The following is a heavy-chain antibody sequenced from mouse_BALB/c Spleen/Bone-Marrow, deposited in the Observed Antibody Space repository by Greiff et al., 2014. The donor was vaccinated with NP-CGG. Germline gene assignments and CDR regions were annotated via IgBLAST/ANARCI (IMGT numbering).Heavy chain of an antibody. CDR1: GFNIKDTY. J-gene: IGHJ2*01. CDR3: ARYYYGSSYFDH. CDR2: IDPANGNT. V-gene: IGHV14-3*02. Sequence: EVHLVESGAELVKPGASVKLSCTASGFNIKDTYMHWVKQRPEQGLESIGRIDPANGNTKYDPKFQGKATITADTSSNTAYLQLSSLTSEDTAVYYCARYYYGSSYFDHWGQGTTLTVSS. D-gene: IGHD1-1*01.